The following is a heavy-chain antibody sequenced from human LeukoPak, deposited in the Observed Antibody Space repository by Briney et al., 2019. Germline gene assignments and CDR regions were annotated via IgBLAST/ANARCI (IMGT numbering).Heavy chain of an antibody. V-gene: IGHV3-64D*06. D-gene: IGHD1-1*01. Sequence: RGSLRLSCSSSGFTFSIYAMHWVRQAPGKGLEYVSAISSIGGSTYYADSVKGRFTISRDNSNNTLYLQMSSLRAKDTAVYYCVNEVGTYYYGMDVWGEGTTVTVSS. CDR3: VNEVGTYYYGMDV. J-gene: IGHJ6*04. CDR1: GFTFSIYA. CDR2: ISSIGGST.